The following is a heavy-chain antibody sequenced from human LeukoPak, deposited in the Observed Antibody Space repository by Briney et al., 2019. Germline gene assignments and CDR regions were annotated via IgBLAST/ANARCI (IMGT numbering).Heavy chain of an antibody. V-gene: IGHV1-69*05. CDR3: ASAVLYRSSSAGSFDY. D-gene: IGHD6-6*01. Sequence: GSSVKVSCKASGGTFSSYAISWVRQAPGQGLEWMGGIIPIFGTANYAQKFQGRVTITTDESTSTAYMELSSLRSEDTAVYYCASAVLYRSSSAGSFDYWGQGTLVTVSS. J-gene: IGHJ4*02. CDR1: GGTFSSYA. CDR2: IIPIFGTA.